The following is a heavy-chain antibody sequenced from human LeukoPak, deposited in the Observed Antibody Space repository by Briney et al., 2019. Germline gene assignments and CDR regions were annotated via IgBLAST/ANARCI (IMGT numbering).Heavy chain of an antibody. CDR1: GGSITSHY. CDR2: IYYSGST. Sequence: SETLSLTCTVSGGSITSHYWSWIRQPPGKGLEWIGYIYYSGSTNYNPSLKSRVTISVDTSKNQFSLKLSSVTAADTAVYYCAADSDCSGGSCQYYFDYWGQGTLVTVSS. CDR3: AADSDCSGGSCQYYFDY. D-gene: IGHD2-15*01. J-gene: IGHJ4*02. V-gene: IGHV4-59*11.